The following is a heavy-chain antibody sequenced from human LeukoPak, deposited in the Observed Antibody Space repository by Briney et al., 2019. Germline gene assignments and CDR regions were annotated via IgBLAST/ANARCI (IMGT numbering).Heavy chain of an antibody. Sequence: GGSLRLSCAASGFTFSSYWMSWVRQAPGKGLEWVANIKQDGSEKNYVDSVKGRFTISRDNAKNSLELQMNSLRDEDTAVYYCARAGGYASSWAYWGQGTLVTVSP. V-gene: IGHV3-7*01. J-gene: IGHJ4*02. CDR3: ARAGGYASSWAY. D-gene: IGHD5-12*01. CDR2: IKQDGSEK. CDR1: GFTFSSYW.